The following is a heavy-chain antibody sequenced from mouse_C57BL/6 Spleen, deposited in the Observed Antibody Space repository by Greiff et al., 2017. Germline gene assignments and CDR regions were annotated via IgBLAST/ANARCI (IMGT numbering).Heavy chain of an antibody. D-gene: IGHD2-3*01. Sequence: QVQLQQPGAELVMPGASVKLSCKASGYTFTSYWMHWVKQRPGQGLEWIGEIDPSDSYTNYNEKFKSKATLTVDKSSSTAYMQLSSLTSEDSAVYYCAIYDRYFDVWGTGTTVTVSS. CDR1: GYTFTSYW. V-gene: IGHV1-69*01. J-gene: IGHJ1*03. CDR2: IDPSDSYT. CDR3: AIYDRYFDV.